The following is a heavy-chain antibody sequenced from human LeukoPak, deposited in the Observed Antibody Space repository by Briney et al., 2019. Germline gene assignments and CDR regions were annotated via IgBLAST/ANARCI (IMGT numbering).Heavy chain of an antibody. D-gene: IGHD2-15*01. J-gene: IGHJ4*02. V-gene: IGHV4-4*07. CDR3: ARGAPGYCSGGSCYTPFFDY. Sequence: SETLSLTCTVSGGSISSYYWSWIRQPAGKGLEWIGRIYTSGSTNYNPSLKSRVTMSVDTSKNQFSPKLSSVTAADTAVYYCARGAPGYCSGGSCYTPFFDYWGQGTLVTVSS. CDR1: GGSISSYY. CDR2: IYTSGST.